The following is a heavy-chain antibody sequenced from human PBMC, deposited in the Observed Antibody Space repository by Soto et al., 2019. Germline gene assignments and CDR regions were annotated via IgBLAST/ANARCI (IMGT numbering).Heavy chain of an antibody. CDR2: VFHIGST. V-gene: IGHV4-30-4*01. CDR1: GGSINSGYYY. D-gene: IGHD3-10*01. CDR3: ARDRYYGSGTYYNFYSGMDV. J-gene: IGHJ6*02. Sequence: SETLSLTGTVSGGSINSGYYYWTWVRQPPGKGLEWIGNVFHIGSTYYTPSLQSRVTISLDTSKNHFSLKLSSVTPADTAVYYCARDRYYGSGTYYNFYSGMDVWGQGTTVTFSS.